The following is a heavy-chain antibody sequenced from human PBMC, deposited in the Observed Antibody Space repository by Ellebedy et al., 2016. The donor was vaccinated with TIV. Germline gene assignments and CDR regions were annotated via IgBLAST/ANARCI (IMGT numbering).Heavy chain of an antibody. CDR1: GGSITGYF. V-gene: IGHV4-59*01. Sequence: MPSETLSLTCTVSGGSITGYFWSWIRQPPGKRLEWLGYIYYSGFGHISDTGNTNYNPSLESRITISLETSKNQISLRLTSVTAADTAVYYCARVPVRALQSPLDFWGQGTLVTVSS. J-gene: IGHJ4*02. CDR2: IYYSGFGHISDTGNT. D-gene: IGHD6-19*01. CDR3: ARVPVRALQSPLDF.